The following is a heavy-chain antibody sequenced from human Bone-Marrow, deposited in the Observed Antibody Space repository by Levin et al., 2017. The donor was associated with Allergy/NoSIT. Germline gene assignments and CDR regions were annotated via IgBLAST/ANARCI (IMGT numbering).Heavy chain of an antibody. J-gene: IGHJ4*02. D-gene: IGHD1-26*01. Sequence: SGGSLRLSCAASGFTISSFGMHWVRQAPGKGLEWVAVISYDGSNLNYGDFVDGRFTISRDNSKNTLYLQMSSLRAEDTAIYYCARGSREFDYWGQGILVTVSS. CDR1: GFTISSFG. V-gene: IGHV3-30*03. CDR3: ARGSREFDY. CDR2: ISYDGSNL.